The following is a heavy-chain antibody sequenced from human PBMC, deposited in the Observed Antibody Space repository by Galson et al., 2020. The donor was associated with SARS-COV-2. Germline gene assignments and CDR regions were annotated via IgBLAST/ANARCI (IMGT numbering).Heavy chain of an antibody. CDR1: GDSVSSNSAA. Sequence: SQTLSLTCAISGDSVSSNSAAWNWIRQSPSRGLEWLGRTYYRSKWYNDYEVSVKSRITINPDTSKNQFSLQLNSVTPEDTAVYYCARDWEASQNIVIHYYYGMDVWGQGTTVTVSS. CDR2: TYYRSKWYN. V-gene: IGHV6-1*01. J-gene: IGHJ6*02. D-gene: IGHD1-26*01. CDR3: ARDWEASQNIVIHYYYGMDV.